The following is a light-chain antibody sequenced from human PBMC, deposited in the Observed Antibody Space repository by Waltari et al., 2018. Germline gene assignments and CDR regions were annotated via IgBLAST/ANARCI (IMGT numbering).Light chain of an antibody. CDR2: KAS. J-gene: IGKJ4*01. V-gene: IGKV1-5*03. CDR1: QSVKNN. Sequence: DIQMTQSPSTLSASVGDRVTITCRASQSVKNNLAWYQQKPGKAPKVLIHKASRLESGVPSRFSGSGFGTEFTLTISSLQPDDSATYYCQEDDSLPITFGGGTKVEIK. CDR3: QEDDSLPIT.